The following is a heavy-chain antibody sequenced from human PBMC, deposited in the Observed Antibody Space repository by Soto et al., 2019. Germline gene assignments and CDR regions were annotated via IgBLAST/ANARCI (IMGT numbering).Heavy chain of an antibody. CDR1: GFSLSTGGMV. D-gene: IGHD5-12*01. Sequence: QITLKESGPTLVKPTQTLTLTCTFSGFSLSTGGMVVGWIRQPPGKAPEWLAFIYWNDDKRYSPSLQSRLPITQHTAKNHVVLILTNMDPGDTDTYYVAHRATITAIDYWGQGILVTVSS. V-gene: IGHV2-5*01. CDR2: IYWNDDK. J-gene: IGHJ4*02. CDR3: AHRATITAIDY.